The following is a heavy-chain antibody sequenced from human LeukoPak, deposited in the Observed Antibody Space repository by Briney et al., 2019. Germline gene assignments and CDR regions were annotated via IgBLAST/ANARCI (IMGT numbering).Heavy chain of an antibody. Sequence: SETLSLTCTVSGGSISSYYWSWIRQPAGKGLEWIGRIYTSGSTNYNPSLKGRVTMSVDTSKNQFSLKLSSVTAADTAVYYCARHVGFITMVRGVINNNWFDPWGQGTLVTVSS. D-gene: IGHD3-10*01. CDR3: ARHVGFITMVRGVINNNWFDP. CDR2: IYTSGST. J-gene: IGHJ5*02. CDR1: GGSISSYY. V-gene: IGHV4-4*07.